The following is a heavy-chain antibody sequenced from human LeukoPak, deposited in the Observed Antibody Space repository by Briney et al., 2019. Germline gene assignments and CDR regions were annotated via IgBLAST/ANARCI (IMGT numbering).Heavy chain of an antibody. CDR2: IWHDGSRK. CDR1: GYTLSNYG. CDR3: ARDEGDSSGYYPGL. V-gene: IGHV3-33*01. Sequence: GGSLRLSCAASGYTLSNYGMHWVRQAPGKGLEWVAAIWHDGSRKYYAESVKGRFTISRDNARNTVYVQMDSLRAEDTAVYYCARDEGDSSGYYPGLWGQGTLVTVSS. D-gene: IGHD3-22*01. J-gene: IGHJ1*01.